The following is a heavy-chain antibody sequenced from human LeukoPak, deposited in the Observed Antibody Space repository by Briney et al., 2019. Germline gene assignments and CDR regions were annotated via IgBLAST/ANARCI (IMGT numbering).Heavy chain of an antibody. CDR2: ISGTGGST. Sequence: GGSLRLSCAASGFTFSSYAMSWVRQAPGKGLEWVSDISGTGGSTYYADSVKGRFTISRDNSKNTLYLQLNSLRAEDTAVYYCARRVGFYGSGSLNYFDPWGQGILVSVSS. V-gene: IGHV3-23*01. CDR3: ARRVGFYGSGSLNYFDP. J-gene: IGHJ5*01. D-gene: IGHD3-10*01. CDR1: GFTFSSYA.